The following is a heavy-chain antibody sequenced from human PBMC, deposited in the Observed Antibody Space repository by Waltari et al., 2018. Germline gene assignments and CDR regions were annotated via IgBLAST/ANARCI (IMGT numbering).Heavy chain of an antibody. J-gene: IGHJ4*02. CDR1: GGTFSSYA. V-gene: IGHV1-69*05. CDR3: ARWGQLAWDY. CDR2: IIPIFGRA. D-gene: IGHD6-13*01. Sequence: QVQLVQSGAEVKKPGSSVKFSCTASGGTFSSYAISWGRQAPGHGLEWMGGIIPIFGRANDAKKCQGRVKITTDEATSTAYMELSSLISEETAVEYCARWGQLAWDYWGQGTLGTVSS.